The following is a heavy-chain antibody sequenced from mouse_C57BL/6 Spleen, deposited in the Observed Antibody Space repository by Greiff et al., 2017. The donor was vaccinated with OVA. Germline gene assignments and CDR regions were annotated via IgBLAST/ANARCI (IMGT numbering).Heavy chain of an antibody. CDR3: ARQPGTGYFEY. V-gene: IGHV5-6*01. Sequence: EVQLVESGGDLVKPGGSLKLSCAASGFTFSSYVMSWVRQTPDKRLEWVATISSGGSYTYYSDSVKGRVTISRDNAKNTLYLQMSSLKSEDTAMYYCARQPGTGYFEYWGQGTTLTVSS. J-gene: IGHJ2*01. CDR2: ISSGGSYT. D-gene: IGHD4-1*01. CDR1: GFTFSSYV.